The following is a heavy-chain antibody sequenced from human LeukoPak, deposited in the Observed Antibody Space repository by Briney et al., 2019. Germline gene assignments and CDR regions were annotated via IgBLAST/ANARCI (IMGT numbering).Heavy chain of an antibody. CDR1: GGSISSGSYY. Sequence: TSETLSLTCTVSGGSISSGSYYWSWIRQPAGKGLEWIGRIYTSGSTNYNPSLKSRVTISVDTSKNQFSLKLSSVTAAGTAVYYCARESITMIVGYYFDYWGQGTLVTVSS. D-gene: IGHD3-22*01. J-gene: IGHJ4*02. V-gene: IGHV4-61*02. CDR3: ARESITMIVGYYFDY. CDR2: IYTSGST.